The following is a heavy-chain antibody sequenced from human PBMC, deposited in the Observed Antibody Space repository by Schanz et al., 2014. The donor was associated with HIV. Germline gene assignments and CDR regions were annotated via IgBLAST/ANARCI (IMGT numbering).Heavy chain of an antibody. J-gene: IGHJ6*02. V-gene: IGHV3-15*01. CDR1: GFTFRHAW. Sequence: EVQLVQSGGGLVKPGGSLRISCAASGFTFRHAWMSWVRQAPGKGLEWVGLIKSKTDGETTDYAAPVKGRFTISRDDSKTTLLLQMNSLKSEDTAVYYCTTRRVLGVNLDVWGQGTTVTVSS. D-gene: IGHD3-3*01. CDR2: IKSKTDGETT. CDR3: TTRRVLGVNLDV.